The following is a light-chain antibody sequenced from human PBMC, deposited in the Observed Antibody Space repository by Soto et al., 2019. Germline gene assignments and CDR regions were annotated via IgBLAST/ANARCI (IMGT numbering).Light chain of an antibody. CDR1: GSDIGGYNY. J-gene: IGLJ1*01. CDR3: VSHISVAYRSIYV. V-gene: IGLV2-14*03. CDR2: EVN. Sequence: QSALTQPASVSGSPGQSITISCTGSGSDIGGYNYVSWYQQHPGEAPKLLIYEVNDRPSGVSNRFSGSKSDNTASLTISGLQAEDEADYYCVSHISVAYRSIYVFGTGTKLTVL.